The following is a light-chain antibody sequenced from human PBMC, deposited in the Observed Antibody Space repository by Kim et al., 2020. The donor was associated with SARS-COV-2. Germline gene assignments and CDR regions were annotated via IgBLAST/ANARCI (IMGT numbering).Light chain of an antibody. J-gene: IGLJ1*01. CDR3: QSYDSSLSAYV. CDR2: GNT. Sequence: RVTISCTGSSSNIGARFDVHWYQQRPGTAPKLLIYGNTNRPSGVPDRFSASKSDISASLAITGLQAEDEADYYCQSYDSSLSAYVFGTGTKVTVL. V-gene: IGLV1-40*01. CDR1: SSNIGARFD.